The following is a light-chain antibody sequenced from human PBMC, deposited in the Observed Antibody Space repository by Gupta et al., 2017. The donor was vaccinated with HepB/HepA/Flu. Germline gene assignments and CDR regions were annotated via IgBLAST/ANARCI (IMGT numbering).Light chain of an antibody. CDR3: GTWDSRLSVVV. J-gene: IGLJ2*01. CDR1: NPNIGNNY. Sequence: QSVLTQPPSVSAAPGQKVTISCSASNPNIGNNYLSWYQQPPGTAPKLLIYDNNKRPSGFPDRFSGSKSGTSATLGITGLQTGDEADYYCGTWDSRLSVVVFGGGTKLTVL. V-gene: IGLV1-51*01. CDR2: DNN.